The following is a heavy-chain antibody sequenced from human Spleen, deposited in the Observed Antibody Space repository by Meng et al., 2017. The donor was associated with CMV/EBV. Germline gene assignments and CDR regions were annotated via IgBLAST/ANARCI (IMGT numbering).Heavy chain of an antibody. CDR2: IFHTGTT. D-gene: IGHD6-13*01. CDR3: ARDQFAATYFYYGVDV. CDR1: GGSISGSNNY. J-gene: IGHJ6*02. Sequence: SETLSLTCSVSGGSISGSNNYWGWVRQPPGKGLEWIASIFHTGTTYYNPSLKSRITISVDTSKSQVSLKLRSVTAADTAVNYCARDQFAATYFYYGVDVWGQGTTVTVSS. V-gene: IGHV4-39*07.